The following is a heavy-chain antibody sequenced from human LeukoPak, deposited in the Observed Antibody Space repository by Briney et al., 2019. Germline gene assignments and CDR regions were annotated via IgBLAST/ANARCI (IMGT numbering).Heavy chain of an antibody. CDR2: IKSKTDGGTT. CDR3: TTRRYGDYPYYFDY. Sequence: PGGSLRLSCAASGFTFSNAWMSWVRQAPGKGLEWVGRIKSKTDGGTTDYAAPVKGRFTISRDDSKNTLYLQMNSLKTEDTAVYYCTTRRYGDYPYYFDYWGQGTLVTVSS. D-gene: IGHD4-17*01. V-gene: IGHV3-15*01. CDR1: GFTFSNAW. J-gene: IGHJ4*02.